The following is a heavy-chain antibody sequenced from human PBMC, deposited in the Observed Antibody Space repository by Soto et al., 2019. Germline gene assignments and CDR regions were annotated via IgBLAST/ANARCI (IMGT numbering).Heavy chain of an antibody. V-gene: IGHV1-69*13. D-gene: IGHD3-9*01. Sequence: SVKVSCKASGGTFSSYAISWVRQAPGQGLEWMGGIIPIFGTANYAQKFQGRVTITADESTSTAYMELSSLRSEDTAVYYCARERSGYYDILTGLRPYGMDVSGQGTTVTVSS. CDR3: ARERSGYYDILTGLRPYGMDV. J-gene: IGHJ6*02. CDR1: GGTFSSYA. CDR2: IIPIFGTA.